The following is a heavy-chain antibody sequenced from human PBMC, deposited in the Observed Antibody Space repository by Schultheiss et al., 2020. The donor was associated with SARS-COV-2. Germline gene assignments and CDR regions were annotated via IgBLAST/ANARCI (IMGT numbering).Heavy chain of an antibody. CDR2: IYYSGST. CDR1: GGSISSYY. V-gene: IGHV4-59*08. J-gene: IGHJ4*02. CDR3: ARVGNYGGRGFDY. D-gene: IGHD4-23*01. Sequence: GSLRLSCTVSGGSISSYYWSWIRQPPGKGLEWIGYIYYSGSTNYNPSLKSRVTISVDTSKNQFSLKLSSVTAADTAVYYCARVGNYGGRGFDYWGQGTLVTVSS.